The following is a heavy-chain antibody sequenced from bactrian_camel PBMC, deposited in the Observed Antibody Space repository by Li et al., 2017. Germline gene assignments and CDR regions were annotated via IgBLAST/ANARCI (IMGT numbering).Heavy chain of an antibody. V-gene: IGHV3S53*01. CDR1: KYTYYWC. Sequence: HVQLVESGGGSVQAGGPLRLSCTVSKYTYYWCMAWFRQAPGKDREAITTIASDGSTNYSDPVKGRFTISKDINKNTLYLQMNDLKPVDSAMYYCAAETRGGSLCYLNDYRIWGQGTQVTVS. CDR3: AAETRGGSLCYLNDYRI. CDR2: IASDGST. D-gene: IGHD6*01. J-gene: IGHJ4*01.